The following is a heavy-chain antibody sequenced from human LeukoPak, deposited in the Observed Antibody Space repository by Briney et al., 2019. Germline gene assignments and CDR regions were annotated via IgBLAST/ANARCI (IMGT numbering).Heavy chain of an antibody. CDR3: AWGWFGEFDY. CDR1: GYSFTSYW. CDR2: IDPSDSYT. V-gene: IGHV5-10-1*01. J-gene: IGHJ4*02. D-gene: IGHD3-10*01. Sequence: GESLKISCKGSGYSFTSYWISWVRQMLGKGLEWMGRIDPSDSYTNYSPSFQGHVTISADKSISTAYLQWSSLKASDTAMYYCAWGWFGEFDYWGQGTLVTVSS.